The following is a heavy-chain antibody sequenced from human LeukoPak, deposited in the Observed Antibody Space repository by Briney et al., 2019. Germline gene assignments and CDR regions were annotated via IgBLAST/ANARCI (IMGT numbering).Heavy chain of an antibody. V-gene: IGHV5-10-1*01. Sequence: GESLKISSKGSGYSFSSYWISWVRQMPGKGLDWMGRIDPSDSYTTYSPSFQGHVSVSTDKSINTAYLQWSSLEASDTAMYYCARHDGSGTYLVDYWGQGTLVTVSS. CDR1: GYSFSSYW. D-gene: IGHD3-10*01. CDR2: IDPSDSYT. J-gene: IGHJ4*02. CDR3: ARHDGSGTYLVDY.